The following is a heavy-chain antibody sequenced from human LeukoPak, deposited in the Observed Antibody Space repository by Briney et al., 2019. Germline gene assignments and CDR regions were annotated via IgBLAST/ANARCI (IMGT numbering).Heavy chain of an antibody. Sequence: SETLSLTCTVSSASISSSPYYWAWIRQSPGKGLEWIGSISYTGTTYYNPSLKSRVIISVDTSKNQFSLKLSSVTAADTAVYYCAANSADYNTLGSSYKVWGQGILVTVSS. D-gene: IGHD3-10*01. CDR2: ISYTGTT. J-gene: IGHJ4*02. CDR1: SASISSSPYY. V-gene: IGHV4-39*01. CDR3: AANSADYNTLGSSYKV.